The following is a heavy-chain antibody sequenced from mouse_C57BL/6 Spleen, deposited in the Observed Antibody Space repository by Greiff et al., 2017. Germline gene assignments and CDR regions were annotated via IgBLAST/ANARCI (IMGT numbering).Heavy chain of an antibody. V-gene: IGHV1-4*01. J-gene: IGHJ4*01. Sequence: QVQLQQSGAELARPGASVKMSCKASGYTFTSYTMHWVKQRPGQGLEWIGYINPSSGYTKYNQKFKDKATLTADKSSSTAYMQLSSLTSEDSAVYYCARAIYYGSSYYAMDYWGQGTSVTVSS. CDR1: GYTFTSYT. D-gene: IGHD1-1*01. CDR3: ARAIYYGSSYYAMDY. CDR2: INPSSGYT.